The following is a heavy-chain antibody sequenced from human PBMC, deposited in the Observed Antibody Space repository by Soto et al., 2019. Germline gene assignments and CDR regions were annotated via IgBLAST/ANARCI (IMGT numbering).Heavy chain of an antibody. CDR3: TRDSESSSWVPVGGWFDP. CDR2: IRSKAYGGTT. Sequence: GGSLRLSCTASGFTFGDYAMSWFRQAPGKGLEWVGFIRSKAYGGTTEYAASVKVRFTISRDDSKSIAYLQMNSLKTEDTAGYYCTRDSESSSWVPVGGWFDPWGQGTLVTVSS. CDR1: GFTFGDYA. V-gene: IGHV3-49*03. J-gene: IGHJ5*02. D-gene: IGHD6-13*01.